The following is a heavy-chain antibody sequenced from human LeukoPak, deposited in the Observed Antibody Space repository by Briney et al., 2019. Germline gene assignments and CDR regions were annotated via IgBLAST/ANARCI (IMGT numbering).Heavy chain of an antibody. D-gene: IGHD6-13*01. CDR2: IYYSGST. CDR1: GGSISSSSYY. V-gene: IGHV4-39*07. CDR3: ARDRLVRLAAAVHYYGMDV. J-gene: IGHJ6*02. Sequence: SETLSLTCTVSGGSISSSSYYWGWIRQPPGKGLEWIGSIYYSGSTYYNPSLKSRVTISVDTSKNQFSLKLSSVTAADTAVYYCARDRLVRLAAAVHYYGMDVWGQGTTVTVSS.